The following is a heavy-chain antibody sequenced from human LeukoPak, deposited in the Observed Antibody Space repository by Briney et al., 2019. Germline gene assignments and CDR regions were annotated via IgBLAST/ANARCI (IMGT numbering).Heavy chain of an antibody. CDR3: ARGGYDFWSGYYPARGYGMDV. V-gene: IGHV4-34*01. J-gene: IGHJ6*02. CDR2: INHSGST. Sequence: SETLPLTCAVYGGSFSGYYWSWIRQPPGKGLEWIGEINHSGSTNYNPSLKSRVTISVDTSKNQFSLKLSSVTAADTAVYYCARGGYDFWSGYYPARGYGMDVWGQGTTVTVSS. CDR1: GGSFSGYY. D-gene: IGHD3-3*01.